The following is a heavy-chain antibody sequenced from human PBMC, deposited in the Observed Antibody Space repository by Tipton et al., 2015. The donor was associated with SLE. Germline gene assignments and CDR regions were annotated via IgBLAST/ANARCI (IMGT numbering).Heavy chain of an antibody. V-gene: IGHV4-59*02. Sequence: TLSLTCDVSGGSVGSYYWSWVRQIPGKGLEWIGYIYQSGLTALNPSLESRITLSIDTSRNQFSLKLTSMSAADTAVYYCSSESAQGLDYWGQGTLVTVSS. CDR3: SSESAQGLDY. CDR2: IYQSGLT. CDR1: GGSVGSYY. J-gene: IGHJ4*02.